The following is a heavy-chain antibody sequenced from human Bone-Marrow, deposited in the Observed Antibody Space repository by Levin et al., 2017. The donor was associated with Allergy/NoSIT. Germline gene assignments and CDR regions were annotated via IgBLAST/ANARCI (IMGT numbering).Heavy chain of an antibody. CDR1: GFTFSDFH. CDR3: ARDSSGHYDSSGYYYSGYFDP. CDR2: MSRSGSTK. D-gene: IGHD3-22*01. J-gene: IGHJ5*02. Sequence: GGSLRLSCAASGFTFSDFHMFWIRQTPGKGLECVSYMSRSGSTKYYADSVKGRFTISRDNAKNSLYLQMNSLSVEDTALYFCARDSSGHYDSSGYYYSGYFDPWGQGTLVTVSS. V-gene: IGHV3-11*01.